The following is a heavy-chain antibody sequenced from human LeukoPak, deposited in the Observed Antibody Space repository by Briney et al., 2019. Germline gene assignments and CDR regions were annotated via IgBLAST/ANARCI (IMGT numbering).Heavy chain of an antibody. CDR1: GFTFSSYG. V-gene: IGHV3-30*18. D-gene: IGHD1-14*01. J-gene: IGHJ6*03. CDR3: AKGTPYYYYYMDV. Sequence: GGSLRLSCEASGFTFSSYGMHWVRQAPGKGLEWVAVISYDGSNKYYADSVKGRFTISRDNSKNTLYLQMNSLRAEDTAVYYCAKGTPYYYYYMDVWGKGTTVTVSS. CDR2: ISYDGSNK.